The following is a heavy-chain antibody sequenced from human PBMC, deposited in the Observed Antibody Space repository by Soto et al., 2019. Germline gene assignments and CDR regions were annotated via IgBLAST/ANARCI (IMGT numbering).Heavy chain of an antibody. CDR3: ARDHYDILTGYYPDAFDI. J-gene: IGHJ3*02. D-gene: IGHD3-9*01. CDR1: GGSISSSSYY. V-gene: IGHV4-39*07. CDR2: IFYSGTT. Sequence: SETLSLTCTVSGGSISSSSYYWGWIRQPPGKGLEWIGSIFYSGTTYYNPTIKSRVTISVDTSKNQFSLKLSSVTAADTAVYYCARDHYDILTGYYPDAFDIWGQGTMVTVSS.